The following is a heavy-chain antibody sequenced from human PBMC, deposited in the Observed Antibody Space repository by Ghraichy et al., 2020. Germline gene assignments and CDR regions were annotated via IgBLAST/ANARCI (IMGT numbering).Heavy chain of an antibody. D-gene: IGHD1-14*01. CDR1: GDSISSYY. Sequence: SQTLSLTCTVSGDSISSYYWSWIRQPPGKGLEWIGYIYYSVSTSYNPSLKSRVTISMDTSKNHFSLKLSSVTAADTAVYFCARAVPENYFDDWGQGTLVTVSS. J-gene: IGHJ4*02. CDR2: IYYSVST. CDR3: ARAVPENYFDD. V-gene: IGHV4-59*12.